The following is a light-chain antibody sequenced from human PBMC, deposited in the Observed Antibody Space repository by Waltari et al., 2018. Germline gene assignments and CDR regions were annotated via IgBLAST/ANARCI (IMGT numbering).Light chain of an antibody. CDR1: SSNIGAGYY. CDR2: ENN. CDR3: SSWDSSLSTWG. V-gene: IGLV1-40*01. Sequence: QSVLTQPPSASGAPGQRVTISCTGSSSNIGAGYYVSWYQQFPGTAPKLLIYENNNRPSGVSDRFSGFKSSTQATLTITGLQSEDEADYYCSSWDSSLSTWGFGGGTRLTVL. J-gene: IGLJ3*02.